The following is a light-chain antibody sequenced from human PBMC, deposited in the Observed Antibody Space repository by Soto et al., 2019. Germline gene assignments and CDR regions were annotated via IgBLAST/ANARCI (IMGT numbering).Light chain of an antibody. CDR3: CSYAGIYV. V-gene: IGLV2-23*02. J-gene: IGLJ1*01. CDR1: SSDVGSYDH. Sequence: QSALTQPASVSGSPGQSITISCSGTSSDVGSYDHVAWYQQFPGKTPKLMIYEVSNRPSGVSSRFSGSKSGNTASLTISGLQAEDEADYYCCSYAGIYVFGTGTKLTVL. CDR2: EVS.